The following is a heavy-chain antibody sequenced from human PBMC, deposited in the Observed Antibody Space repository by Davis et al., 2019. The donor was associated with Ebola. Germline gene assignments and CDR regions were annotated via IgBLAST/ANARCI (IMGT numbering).Heavy chain of an antibody. CDR2: INHSGST. D-gene: IGHD3-10*01. CDR1: GGSFSGYY. J-gene: IGHJ6*02. Sequence: MPSETLSLTCAVYGGSFSGYYWSWIRQPPGKGLEWIGEINHSGSTNYNPSLKSRVTISVDTSKNQFSLKLSSVTAAEPAGYYWAGGGRVQGVISPYGMDVWGQGTTVTVSS. CDR3: AGGGRVQGVISPYGMDV. V-gene: IGHV4-34*01.